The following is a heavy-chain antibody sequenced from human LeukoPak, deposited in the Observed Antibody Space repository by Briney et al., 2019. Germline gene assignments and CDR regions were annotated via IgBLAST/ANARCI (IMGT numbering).Heavy chain of an antibody. CDR3: SSGNLFDY. D-gene: IGHD1-14*01. CDR2: ITSSSSTI. CDR1: GFTFSSYS. J-gene: IGHJ4*02. V-gene: IGHV3-48*04. Sequence: GGSLRLSCAASGFTFSSYSMNWVREAPGKGLEWLSYITSSSSTIYYADSVKGRFTISRDDAKKSLYLQMNSLRAEDTAVYYCSSGNLFDYWGQGTLVTVSS.